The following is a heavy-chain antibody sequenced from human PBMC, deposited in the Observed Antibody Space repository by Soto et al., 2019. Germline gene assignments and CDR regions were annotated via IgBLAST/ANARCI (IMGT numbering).Heavy chain of an antibody. D-gene: IGHD5-18*01. CDR3: ASSGYSYVPVGFFDY. V-gene: IGHV3-23*01. CDR2: ISGSGGST. CDR1: GFTFSSYA. Sequence: GGSLRLSCSASGFTFSSYAMSWVRQAPGKGLEWVSAISGSGGSTYYADSVKGRFTISRDNSKNTLYLQMNSLRAEDTAVYYCASSGYSYVPVGFFDYWGQGTLVTVSS. J-gene: IGHJ4*02.